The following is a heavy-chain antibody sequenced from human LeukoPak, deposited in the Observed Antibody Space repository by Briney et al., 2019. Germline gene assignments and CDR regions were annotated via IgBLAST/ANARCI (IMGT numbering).Heavy chain of an antibody. Sequence: ASVKVSCKASGYTFTSYYMHWVRQAPGQGLEWMGIINPSGGSTSHAQKFQARVTMTRDTSTSTVYMELSSLRSEDTAVYYCARAGAAYAFDIWGQGTMVTVSS. CDR1: GYTFTSYY. CDR3: ARAGAAYAFDI. CDR2: INPSGGST. D-gene: IGHD1-26*01. J-gene: IGHJ3*02. V-gene: IGHV1-46*01.